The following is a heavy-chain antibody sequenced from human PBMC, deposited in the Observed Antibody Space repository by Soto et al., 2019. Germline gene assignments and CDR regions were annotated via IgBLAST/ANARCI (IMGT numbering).Heavy chain of an antibody. Sequence: ASLKVSCEAAGYTFTGYYMHWVRQAPGQGLEWMGWINPKSGGTNYAQKFQGRVTMTRDTSISTAYMELSRLRSDDTAVYYCARDREYCSSNGRWNFDHWVHVTLVTVSS. D-gene: IGHD2-2*01. CDR2: INPKSGGT. J-gene: IGHJ4*01. CDR3: ARDREYCSSNGRWNFDH. CDR1: GYTFTGYY. V-gene: IGHV1-2*02.